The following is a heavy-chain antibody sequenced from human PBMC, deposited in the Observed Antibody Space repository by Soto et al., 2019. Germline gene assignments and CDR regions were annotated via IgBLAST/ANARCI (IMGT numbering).Heavy chain of an antibody. CDR3: ARWISGGYSDWFDP. CDR1: GYNFMRYG. V-gene: IGHV1-18*04. J-gene: IGHJ5*02. Sequence: QVQLVQSGAEVKKPGASVKVSCKASGYNFMRYGFTWVPQAPGQGLEWMGWINVDNGETKYPQKIQGRVTMTTDTSTSTVYMELRSLTSDDTAVYYCARWISGGYSDWFDPWGHGTLVTVSS. CDR2: INVDNGET. D-gene: IGHD1-26*01.